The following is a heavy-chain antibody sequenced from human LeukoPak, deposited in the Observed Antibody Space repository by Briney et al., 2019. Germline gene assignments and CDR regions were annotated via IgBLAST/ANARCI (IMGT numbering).Heavy chain of an antibody. D-gene: IGHD3-3*01. CDR1: GGSISSSSYS. V-gene: IGHV4-39*07. Sequence: SETLSLTCTVSGGSISSSSYSWGWIRQPPGKGLEWIGSIYYSGSTYYNPSLKSRVTISVDTSKNQFSLKLSSVTAADTAVYYCARTTTTYYDFWSGYYYYYYMDVWGKGTTVTVSS. J-gene: IGHJ6*03. CDR3: ARTTTTYYDFWSGYYYYYYMDV. CDR2: IYYSGST.